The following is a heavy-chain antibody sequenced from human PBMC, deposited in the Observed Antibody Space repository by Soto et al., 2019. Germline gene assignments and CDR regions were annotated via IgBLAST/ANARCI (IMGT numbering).Heavy chain of an antibody. Sequence: EVPLVESGGGSVQPGGSLRLSCAVSGFSLSSYWMHWVRQAPGKGLVWVSRIQSDGSSTNYADSVKGRFTISRDNAKNTLYLQMDSLRVEDTAVYYCAREKAVAGTIFDYWGQGALVTVSS. J-gene: IGHJ4*02. V-gene: IGHV3-74*01. CDR3: AREKAVAGTIFDY. D-gene: IGHD6-19*01. CDR1: GFSLSSYW. CDR2: IQSDGSST.